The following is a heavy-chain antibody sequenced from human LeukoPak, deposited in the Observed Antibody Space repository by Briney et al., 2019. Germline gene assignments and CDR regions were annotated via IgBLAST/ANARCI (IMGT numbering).Heavy chain of an antibody. CDR1: GFTFSSYA. V-gene: IGHV3-23*01. Sequence: GGSLRLSCAASGFTFSSYAMSWVRQTPGKGLEWVSAISGSGGSTYYADSVKGRFTISRDNSKNTLYLQMNSLRAEDTAVYYCAKDKGYCSSTSCSPADYWGQGTLVTVSS. CDR2: ISGSGGST. D-gene: IGHD2-2*01. J-gene: IGHJ4*02. CDR3: AKDKGYCSSTSCSPADY.